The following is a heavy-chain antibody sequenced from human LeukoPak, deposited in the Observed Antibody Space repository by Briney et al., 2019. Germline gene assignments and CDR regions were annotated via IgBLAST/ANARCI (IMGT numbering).Heavy chain of an antibody. CDR1: GFTLSSYS. CDR2: ISSSSSYI. D-gene: IGHD6-19*01. Sequence: GGSLRLSCAASGFTLSSYSMNWVRQAPGEGLEWVSSISSSSSYIYYADSVKGRFTISRDNAKNSLYLQMNSLRAEDTAVYYCAREIAVAGTGVLNWFDPWGQGTLVTVSS. CDR3: AREIAVAGTGVLNWFDP. V-gene: IGHV3-21*01. J-gene: IGHJ5*02.